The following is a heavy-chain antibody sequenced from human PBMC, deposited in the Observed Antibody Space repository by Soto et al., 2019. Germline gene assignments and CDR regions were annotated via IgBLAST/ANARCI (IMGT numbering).Heavy chain of an antibody. D-gene: IGHD3-10*01. CDR1: GLAFGSRA. CDR3: ARGSTESYPGSRIFNF. Sequence: GGSLRLSCVASGLAFGSRAMSWVRQAPGEGLQWVATITDNGGDAKYADSVRGRFVISRDNSKKTLYLQMTSLTAEDSAMYFCARGSTESYPGSRIFNFWGRGTLVTVSS. V-gene: IGHV3-23*01. CDR2: ITDNGGDA. J-gene: IGHJ4*02.